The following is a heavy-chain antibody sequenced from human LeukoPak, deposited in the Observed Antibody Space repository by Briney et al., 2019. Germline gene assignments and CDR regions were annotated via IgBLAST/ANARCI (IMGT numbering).Heavy chain of an antibody. CDR3: ARTSWDYSGSYYPDY. D-gene: IGHD1-26*01. V-gene: IGHV1-18*01. J-gene: IGHJ4*02. CDR1: GYTFTSYG. Sequence: ASVKVSCKASGYTFTSYGISWVRQAPGHGLEWMGWISAYHGNTNYAQKFRGRVTMTTDTSTSTAYMELRSLRSDDTAVYYCARTSWDYSGSYYPDYWGQGALVTVSS. CDR2: ISAYHGNT.